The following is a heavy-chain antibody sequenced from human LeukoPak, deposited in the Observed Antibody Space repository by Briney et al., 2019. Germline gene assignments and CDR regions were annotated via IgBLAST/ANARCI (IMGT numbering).Heavy chain of an antibody. Sequence: SQTLSLTCTVSGGSISSGGYSWSWIRQHPGKGLEWIGYIYYSGSTYYNPSLKSRVTISVDTSKNQFSLKLSSVTAADTAVYYCARGGRFGESRLGMDVWGKGTTVTVSS. V-gene: IGHV4-31*03. D-gene: IGHD3-10*01. CDR1: GGSISSGGYS. J-gene: IGHJ6*04. CDR2: IYYSGST. CDR3: ARGGRFGESRLGMDV.